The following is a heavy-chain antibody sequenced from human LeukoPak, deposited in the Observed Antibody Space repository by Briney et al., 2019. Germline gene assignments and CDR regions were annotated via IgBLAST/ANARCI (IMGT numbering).Heavy chain of an antibody. Sequence: GGSLRLSCAASGFTFDDYAMHWVRQAPGKGLEWVSGISGNSGSIGYADSVKGRFTISRDNAKNSLYLQMNSLRAEDTALYYCAKDTGGYCSGGSCHYYYYYGMDVWGQGTTVTVSS. V-gene: IGHV3-9*01. D-gene: IGHD2-15*01. CDR2: ISGNSGSI. J-gene: IGHJ6*02. CDR3: AKDTGGYCSGGSCHYYYYYGMDV. CDR1: GFTFDDYA.